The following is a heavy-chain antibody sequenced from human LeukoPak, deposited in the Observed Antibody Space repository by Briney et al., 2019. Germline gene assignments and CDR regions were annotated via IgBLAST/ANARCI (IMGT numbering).Heavy chain of an antibody. CDR3: ARAGVPDAFDI. CDR1: GGSFSGYY. V-gene: IGHV4-59*10. CDR2: IYTSGST. J-gene: IGHJ3*02. Sequence: SETLSLTCAVYGGSFSGYYWSWIRQPAGKGLEWIGRIYTSGSTNYNPSLKSRVTMSVDTSKNQFSLKLSSVTAADTAVYYCARAGVPDAFDIWGQGTMVTVSS. D-gene: IGHD7-27*01.